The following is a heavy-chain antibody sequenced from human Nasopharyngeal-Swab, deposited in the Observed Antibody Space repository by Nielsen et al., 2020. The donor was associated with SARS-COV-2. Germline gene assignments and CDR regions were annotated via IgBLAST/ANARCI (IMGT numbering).Heavy chain of an antibody. CDR2: IVVGSGNT. CDR3: AADPAGYYDYVWGSYRYRNYYGLDV. CDR1: GFTFTSSA. J-gene: IGHJ6*02. V-gene: IGHV1-58*01. D-gene: IGHD3-16*02. Sequence: SVKVSCKASGFTFTSSAVQWVRQARGQRLEWIGWIVVGSGNTNYAQKFQERVTITRDMSTSTAYMELSSLGSEDTAVYYCAADPAGYYDYVWGSYRYRNYYGLDVWGQGTTVTVSS.